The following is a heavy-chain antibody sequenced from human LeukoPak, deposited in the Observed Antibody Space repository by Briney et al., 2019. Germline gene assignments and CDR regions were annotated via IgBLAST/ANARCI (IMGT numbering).Heavy chain of an antibody. Sequence: PSETLSLTCAVSGGSISSSNWWSWVRQPPGKGLEWIGEIYHSGSTNYNPSLKSRVTISVDKSKNQFSLKLSSVTAADTAVYYCARDADPGNYYYYGMDVWGQGTTVTVSS. V-gene: IGHV4-4*02. J-gene: IGHJ6*02. CDR1: GGSISSSNW. CDR2: IYHSGST. CDR3: ARDADPGNYYYYGMDV.